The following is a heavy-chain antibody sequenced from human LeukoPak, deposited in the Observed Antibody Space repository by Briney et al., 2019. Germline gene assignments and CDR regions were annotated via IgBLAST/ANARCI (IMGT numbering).Heavy chain of an antibody. J-gene: IGHJ4*02. CDR2: ISGSGGST. CDR3: TKRVKYGGTWDHFAD. D-gene: IGHD1-26*01. CDR1: GFTFSSYA. V-gene: IGHV3-23*01. Sequence: GGSLRLSCAASGFTFSSYAMSWVRQAPGKGLEWVSAISGSGGSTYCADSVKGRFTISRDNSKNTLYLQMNSLRVEDTALYYCTKRVKYGGTWDHFADWGQGTLVTVSS.